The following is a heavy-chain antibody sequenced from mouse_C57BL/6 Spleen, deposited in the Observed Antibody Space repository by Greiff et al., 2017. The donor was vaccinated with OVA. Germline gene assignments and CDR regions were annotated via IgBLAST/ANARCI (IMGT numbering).Heavy chain of an antibody. J-gene: IGHJ2*01. CDR3: ARLGYYGSSLYYFDY. D-gene: IGHD1-1*01. CDR2: IYPGSGNT. CDR1: GYTFTDYY. V-gene: IGHV1-76*01. Sequence: VKLMESGAELVRPGASVKLSCKASGYTFTDYYINWVKQRPGQGLEWIARIYPGSGNTYYNEKFKGKATLTAEKSSSTAYMQLSSLTSEDSAVYFCARLGYYGSSLYYFDYWGQGTTLTVSS.